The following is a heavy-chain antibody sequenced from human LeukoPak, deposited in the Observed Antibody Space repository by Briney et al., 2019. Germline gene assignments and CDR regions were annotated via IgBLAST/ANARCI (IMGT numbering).Heavy chain of an antibody. CDR1: GFTFSSHW. Sequence: PGGSLRLSCAASGFTFSSHWMHWARQAPGKGLVWVSRINGDGSSTSYADSVKGRFTISRDNAKRTAYLQLNSLSAEDTAVYYCVVNTGSGTYGYFQPWGQGTLVTVSS. D-gene: IGHD3-10*01. CDR2: INGDGSST. V-gene: IGHV3-74*03. CDR3: VVNTGSGTYGYFQP. J-gene: IGHJ1*01.